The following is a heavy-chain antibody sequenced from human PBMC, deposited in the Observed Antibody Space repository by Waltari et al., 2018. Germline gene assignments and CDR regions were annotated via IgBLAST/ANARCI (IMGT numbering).Heavy chain of an antibody. V-gene: IGHV1-8*01. CDR3: ARGLRRPAQQPQFGY. D-gene: IGHD6-13*01. CDR1: GYTFTSYD. J-gene: IGHJ4*02. Sequence: QVQLVQSGAEVKKPWASVKVSCKASGYTFTSYDINWVGQATGHGLEWMGWMNPNSGNTGYAQKFQGRVTMTRNTSISTAYMELSSLRSEDTAVYYCARGLRRPAQQPQFGYWGQGTLVTVSS. CDR2: MNPNSGNT.